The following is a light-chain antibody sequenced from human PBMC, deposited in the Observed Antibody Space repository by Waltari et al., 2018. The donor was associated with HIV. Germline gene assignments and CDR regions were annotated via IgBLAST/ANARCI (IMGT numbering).Light chain of an antibody. Sequence: VLTQSPTASASLRASAKLTCSLNSGHTTYAIACYQRQREQVPRYWMRLNRDGSNIKGDGIPEGFSGSSAGAERYLTISSLQSDDEAEYFCQTGGAGIGVVLGGGTKLTVL. J-gene: IGLJ2*01. CDR1: SGHTTYA. CDR3: QTGGAGIGVV. CDR2: LNRDGSN. V-gene: IGLV4-69*01.